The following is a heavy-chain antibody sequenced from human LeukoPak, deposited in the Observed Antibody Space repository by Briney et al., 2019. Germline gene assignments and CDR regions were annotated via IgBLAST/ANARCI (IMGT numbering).Heavy chain of an antibody. CDR2: IRYDGSNK. Sequence: GGSLRLSCAASGFTFSSYGMHWVRQAPGKGLEWVAFIRYDGSNKYYADSVKGRFTISRDNSKNTLYLQMNSLRAEDTAVYYCAKDPYGSGWSYYYYMDVWGKGTTVTISS. CDR1: GFTFSSYG. D-gene: IGHD3-10*01. V-gene: IGHV3-30*02. CDR3: AKDPYGSGWSYYYYMDV. J-gene: IGHJ6*03.